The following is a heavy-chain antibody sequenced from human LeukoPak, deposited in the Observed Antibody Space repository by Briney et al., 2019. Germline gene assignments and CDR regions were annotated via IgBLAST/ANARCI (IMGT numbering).Heavy chain of an antibody. CDR2: ISYDGSNK. D-gene: IGHD3-10*01. J-gene: IGHJ4*02. V-gene: IGHV3-30*18. Sequence: PGGSLRLSRAASGFTFSSYGMHWVRQAPGKGLEWVAVISYDGSNKYYADSVKGRFTISRDNAKNSLYLQMNSLRAEDTAVYYCAKDPYYGSGSYNYFDYWGQGTLVIVSS. CDR1: GFTFSSYG. CDR3: AKDPYYGSGSYNYFDY.